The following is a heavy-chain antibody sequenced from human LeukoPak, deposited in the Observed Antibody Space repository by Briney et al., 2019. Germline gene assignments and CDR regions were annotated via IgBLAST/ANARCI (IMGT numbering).Heavy chain of an antibody. J-gene: IGHJ4*02. Sequence: ASVKVSCKVSGHSLTEACIHWVRQAPGKGLEWMGSFDPEEEKAVFSRDFQGRITMTEDAATDTAYMDLSSLGSQDTAFYHCTMSDRYRGRPFDYWGQGTLVTVSS. D-gene: IGHD4-11*01. CDR3: TMSDRYRGRPFDY. CDR1: GHSLTEAC. V-gene: IGHV1-24*01. CDR2: FDPEEEKA.